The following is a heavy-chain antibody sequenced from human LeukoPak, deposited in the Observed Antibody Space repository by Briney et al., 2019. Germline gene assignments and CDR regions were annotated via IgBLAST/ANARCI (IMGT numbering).Heavy chain of an antibody. J-gene: IGHJ4*02. CDR1: GFTFSSYW. Sequence: GGSLRLSCAASGFTFSSYWMHWVRQAPGKGPLWVSHINGDGSTTNYADSVKGRFTISRDNAKDTLYLQMNSLRAEDTAVYYCAEAASVRGVSYWGQGTLVTVSS. D-gene: IGHD3-10*01. V-gene: IGHV3-74*01. CDR2: INGDGSTT. CDR3: AEAASVRGVSY.